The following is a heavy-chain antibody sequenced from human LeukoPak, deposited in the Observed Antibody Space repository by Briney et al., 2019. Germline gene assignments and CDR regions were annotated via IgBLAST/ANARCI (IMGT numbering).Heavy chain of an antibody. CDR1: GGSFSGFY. CDR2: INHSGST. D-gene: IGHD3-22*01. CDR3: ARRPLDSRGYYLGDY. Sequence: SETLSLTCAVYGGSFSGFYWTWIRQPPGKGLEWIGEINHSGSTNYNPSLKSRVSISVDTSKNQFSLKVSSVTDADTAVYYCARRPLDSRGYYLGDYWDQGTLVTVSS. J-gene: IGHJ4*02. V-gene: IGHV4-34*01.